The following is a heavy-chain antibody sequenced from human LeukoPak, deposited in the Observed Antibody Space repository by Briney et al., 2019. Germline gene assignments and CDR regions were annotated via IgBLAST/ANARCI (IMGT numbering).Heavy chain of an antibody. Sequence: PSETLSLTCAVYGGSFSGYYWSWIRQPPGKGLERIGEINHSGSTNYNPSLKSRVTISVDTSKNQFSLKLSSVTAADTAVYYCARKPGLGKYYFDYWGQGTLVTVSS. D-gene: IGHD1-1*01. CDR1: GGSFSGYY. CDR2: INHSGST. J-gene: IGHJ4*02. V-gene: IGHV4-34*01. CDR3: ARKPGLGKYYFDY.